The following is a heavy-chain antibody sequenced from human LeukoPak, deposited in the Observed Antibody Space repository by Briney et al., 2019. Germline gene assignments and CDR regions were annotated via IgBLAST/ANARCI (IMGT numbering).Heavy chain of an antibody. Sequence: GGSLRLSCAASGFTFSSYSMNWVRQAPGKGLEWVSSISSSSSYIYYADSVKGRFTISRDNAKNSLYLQMNSLRAEDTAVYYCARDQRGIVAKGTPRDYWGQGTLVTVSS. CDR1: GFTFSSYS. CDR3: ARDQRGIVAKGTPRDY. V-gene: IGHV3-21*01. D-gene: IGHD5-12*01. CDR2: ISSSSSYI. J-gene: IGHJ4*02.